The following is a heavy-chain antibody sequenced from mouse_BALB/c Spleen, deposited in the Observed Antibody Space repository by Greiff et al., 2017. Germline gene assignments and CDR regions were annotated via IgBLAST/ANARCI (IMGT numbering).Heavy chain of an antibody. J-gene: IGHJ3*01. Sequence: DVQLQESGPGLVKPSQSLSLTCSVTGYSITSGYYWNWIRQYPGNKLEWMGFISYDGSNNYNPSLKNRTSITRDTSKNQLFLKLNSVTTEDTATYYCAGGSYGSSSWFAYWGQGTLVTVSA. D-gene: IGHD1-1*01. CDR3: AGGSYGSSSWFAY. CDR2: ISYDGSN. CDR1: GYSITSGYY. V-gene: IGHV3-6*02.